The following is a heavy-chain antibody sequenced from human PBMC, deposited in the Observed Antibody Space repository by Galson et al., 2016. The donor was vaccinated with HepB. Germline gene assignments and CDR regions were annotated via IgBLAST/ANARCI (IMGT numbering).Heavy chain of an antibody. V-gene: IGHV3-23*01. CDR2: ISSDGDNK. Sequence: SXRLSCAVSGFSFSDYAMSWVRQGPGRRLEWVSTISSDGDNKHYLDSVKGRFTVSRDNSKNTLDLQMNSLRAEDTAVYYCARDSGYGDSLWKWFDPWGQGTLVTVSS. CDR1: GFSFSDYA. CDR3: ARDSGYGDSLWKWFDP. J-gene: IGHJ5*02. D-gene: IGHD4-17*01.